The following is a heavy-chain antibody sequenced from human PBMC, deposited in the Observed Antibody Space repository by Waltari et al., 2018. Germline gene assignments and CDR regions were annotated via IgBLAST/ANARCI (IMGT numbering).Heavy chain of an antibody. CDR2: LIPIFNAA. D-gene: IGHD2-2*01. CDR1: GGSFSSYS. J-gene: IGHJ3*02. CDR3: ARPIPEASDVFDI. Sequence: QVQLVQSGAEVKKPGSSVKVSCKASGGSFSSYSIPWVRQAPGQGLEWMGGLIPIFNAANYEQKSQGRGSISAAESTSTSYMHLSSLRSDDTAMYYCARPIPEASDVFDIWGQGTMVTVSS. V-gene: IGHV1-69*01.